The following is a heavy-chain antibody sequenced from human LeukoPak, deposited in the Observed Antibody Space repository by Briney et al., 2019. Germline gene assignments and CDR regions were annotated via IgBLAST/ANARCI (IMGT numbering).Heavy chain of an antibody. CDR2: ISYDGSNK. Sequence: GGSLRLSCAASGFTFSSYGMHWVRQAPGKGLEWVAVISYDGSNKYYADSVKGRFTFSRDNSKNTLYLQMNSLRAEDTAVYYCAKNPTYYYDSSGYPVYYYYGMDVWGQGTTVTVSS. J-gene: IGHJ6*02. D-gene: IGHD3-22*01. CDR1: GFTFSSYG. V-gene: IGHV3-30*18. CDR3: AKNPTYYYDSSGYPVYYYYGMDV.